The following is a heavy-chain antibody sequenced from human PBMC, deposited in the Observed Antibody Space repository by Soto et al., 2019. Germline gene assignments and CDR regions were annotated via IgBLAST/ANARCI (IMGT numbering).Heavy chain of an antibody. CDR3: ARGPDRSGFYLFDY. D-gene: IGHD3-22*01. V-gene: IGHV1-69*01. J-gene: IGHJ4*02. CDR2: IIPLSGTT. CDR1: GGTFSNHA. Sequence: QVQLVQSGAEVRKPGSSVKVSCTASGGTFSNHAVSWVRQAPGQGPEWMGGIIPLSGTTNYVQKFQGRVTITADESMTTAYMELSSLRYEDTAVYYCARGPDRSGFYLFDYWGQGTLVTVSS.